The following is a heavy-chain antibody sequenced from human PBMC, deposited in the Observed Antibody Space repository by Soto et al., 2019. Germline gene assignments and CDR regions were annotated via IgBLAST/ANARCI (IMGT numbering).Heavy chain of an antibody. CDR1: GGTFSSYT. D-gene: IGHD6-13*01. J-gene: IGHJ6*02. CDR3: AREWAYSSSWTLEYYYSMDV. V-gene: IGHV1-69*04. CDR2: LIPILGIA. Sequence: QVQLVPSGAEVKKTGASVKVSCHASGGTFSSYTISWVRQAPGQGLEWMGRLIPILGIANYAQKFQGRVTITADKSTSTAYMELSILRSEDTAVYYCAREWAYSSSWTLEYYYSMDVWGQGTTVTVSS.